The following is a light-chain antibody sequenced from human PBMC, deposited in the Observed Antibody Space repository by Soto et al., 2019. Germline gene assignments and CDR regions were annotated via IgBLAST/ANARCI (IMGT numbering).Light chain of an antibody. V-gene: IGKV3D-20*02. J-gene: IGKJ5*01. Sequence: EIVLTPSPGTLSLSPGERATLSCKAIQSVSSSYLAWYQQKPGQAPRLLIYDASNRATGIPARFSGSGSGTDFTLTIRSLEPEDFAIYYCQQRANWPLTTFGHGTRLEIK. CDR1: QSVSSSY. CDR3: QQRANWPLTT. CDR2: DAS.